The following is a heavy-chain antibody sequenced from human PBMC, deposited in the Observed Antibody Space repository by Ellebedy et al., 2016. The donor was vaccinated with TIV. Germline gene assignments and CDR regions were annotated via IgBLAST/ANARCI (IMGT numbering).Heavy chain of an antibody. CDR1: GGSISSYY. V-gene: IGHV4-59*01. Sequence: MPSETLSLTCTVSGGSISSYYWNLIRQPPGKGLEWIGYISYSGSTSYNPSLKSRVTISVDTSKNQFSLKLSSVTAADTAVYYCARVGNDLWSGYLSSWGQGTVVTVSS. CDR3: ARVGNDLWSGYLSS. CDR2: ISYSGST. D-gene: IGHD3-3*01. J-gene: IGHJ5*02.